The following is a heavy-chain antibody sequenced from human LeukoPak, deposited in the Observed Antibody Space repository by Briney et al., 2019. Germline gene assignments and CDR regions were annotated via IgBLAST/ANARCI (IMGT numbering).Heavy chain of an antibody. Sequence: GGSLRLSCAASGFTFSSYGMSWLRQAPGKGLEGVSAISGSGGSTYYADSVKGRFTISRDNSKNTLYLQMNSLRAEDTAVYYCAKGKDGSGWPYYFDYWGQGTLVTVSS. CDR3: AKGKDGSGWPYYFDY. CDR2: ISGSGGST. CDR1: GFTFSSYG. V-gene: IGHV3-23*01. D-gene: IGHD6-19*01. J-gene: IGHJ4*02.